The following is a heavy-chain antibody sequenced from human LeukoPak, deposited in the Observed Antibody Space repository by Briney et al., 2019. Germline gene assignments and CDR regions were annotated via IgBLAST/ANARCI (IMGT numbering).Heavy chain of an antibody. CDR2: INSGGSST. CDR3: ARDRGSTFDY. V-gene: IGHV3-74*01. J-gene: IGHJ4*02. CDR1: GFTFSSYW. Sequence: GGSLRLSCAASGFTFSSYWMHWVRQAPGKGLVWVSSINSGGSSTTYADSVKGRFTISRDNAKNTLYLRMNSLRAEDTAVYYCARDRGSTFDYWGQGTLVTVSS. D-gene: IGHD3-10*01.